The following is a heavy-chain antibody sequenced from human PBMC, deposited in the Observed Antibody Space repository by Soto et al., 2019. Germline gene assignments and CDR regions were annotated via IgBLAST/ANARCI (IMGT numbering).Heavy chain of an antibody. CDR3: ARGYGDYLYYFDY. CDR2: IDPSDSYT. V-gene: IGHV5-10-1*01. D-gene: IGHD4-17*01. J-gene: IGHJ4*02. Sequence: PGESLKISCKGSGYSFTSYWISWVRQMPGKGLEWMGRIDPSDSYTNYSPSFQGHVTISADKSISTAYLQWSSLKASDTAMYYCARGYGDYLYYFDYWGQGTLVTVSS. CDR1: GYSFTSYW.